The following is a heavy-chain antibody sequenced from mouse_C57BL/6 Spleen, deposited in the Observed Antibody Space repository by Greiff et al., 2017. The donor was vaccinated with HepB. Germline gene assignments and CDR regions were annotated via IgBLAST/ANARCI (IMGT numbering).Heavy chain of an antibody. CDR2: ISSGGSYT. CDR3: ARQEGRGY. V-gene: IGHV5-6*01. J-gene: IGHJ2*01. D-gene: IGHD3-3*01. CDR1: GFTFSSYG. Sequence: EVQGVESGGDLVKPGGSLKLSCAASGFTFSSYGMSWVRQTPDKRLEWVATISSGGSYTYYPDSVKGRFTISRDNAKNTLYLQMSSLKSEDTAMYYCARQEGRGYWGQGTTLTVSS.